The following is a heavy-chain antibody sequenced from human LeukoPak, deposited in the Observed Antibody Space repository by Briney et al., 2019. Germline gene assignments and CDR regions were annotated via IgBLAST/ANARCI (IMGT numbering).Heavy chain of an antibody. CDR2: IRYDGSNK. D-gene: IGHD3-3*01. Sequence: GGSLRLSCAASGFTFSDYGMHWVRQAPGKGLEWVAFIRYDGSNKYYADSVKGRFTISRNNSKNTLYLQMNTLRAEDTAVYFCAKGYWSGYSFDNWFDPWGQGTLVTVSS. V-gene: IGHV3-30*02. J-gene: IGHJ5*02. CDR1: GFTFSDYG. CDR3: AKGYWSGYSFDNWFDP.